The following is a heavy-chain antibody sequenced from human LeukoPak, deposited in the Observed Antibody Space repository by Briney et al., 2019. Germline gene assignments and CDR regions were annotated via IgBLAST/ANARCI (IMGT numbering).Heavy chain of an antibody. CDR3: AGGPEG. J-gene: IGHJ4*02. CDR2: IKQDGSEK. Sequence: PGGSLRLSCAASGFTFSSYWMSWVRQAPGKGLEWVANIKQDGSEKYYVDSVKGRFTISSDNAKNSLFLQMNSLRAEASAVYYCAGGPEGWGQGTLVTVSS. V-gene: IGHV3-7*01. CDR1: GFTFSSYW.